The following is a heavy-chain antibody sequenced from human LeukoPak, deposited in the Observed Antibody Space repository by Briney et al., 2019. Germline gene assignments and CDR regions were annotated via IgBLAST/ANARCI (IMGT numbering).Heavy chain of an antibody. CDR2: INPNSGGT. J-gene: IGHJ4*02. Sequence: ASVKVSCKASGYIFTGYYIHWVRQAPGQGLEWMGWINPNSGGTNYAQKFQDRVTMTRDTSLSTAYMELSRVRSDETALYYCARDVGDTMLRGAENYFEYWGQGTLVTVSS. CDR1: GYIFTGYY. CDR3: ARDVGDTMLRGAENYFEY. D-gene: IGHD3-10*01. V-gene: IGHV1-2*02.